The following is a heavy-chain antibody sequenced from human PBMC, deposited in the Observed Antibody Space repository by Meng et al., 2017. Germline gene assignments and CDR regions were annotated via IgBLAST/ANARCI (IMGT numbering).Heavy chain of an antibody. CDR2: INPKSGDT. J-gene: IGHJ4*02. CDR3: ARDEDISAAGKLFGDY. D-gene: IGHD6-25*01. V-gene: IGHV1-2*06. CDR1: GYNFTDYS. Sequence: VQLGRPGARGRNLGADVHVSGKPSGYNFTDYSVHRVRRVLGQGLEWMGRINPKSGDTHYAQKFQARVTMTGDTSISTAYMELSGLRSDDTAMYYCARDEDISAAGKLFGDYWGQGTLVTVSS.